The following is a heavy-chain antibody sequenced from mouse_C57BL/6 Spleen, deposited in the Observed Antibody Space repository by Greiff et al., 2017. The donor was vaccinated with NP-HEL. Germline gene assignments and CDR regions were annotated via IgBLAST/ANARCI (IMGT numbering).Heavy chain of an antibody. J-gene: IGHJ4*01. CDR1: GYTFTSYW. D-gene: IGHD1-1*01. Sequence: VQLQQSGAELVKPGASVKMSCKASGYTFTSYWITWVKQRPGQGLEWIGDIYPGSGSTNYNEKFKSKATLTVDTSYSKAYMQLSSLTSEDSAVYYCARAGITTVVATEDYAMDYWGQGTSVTVSS. CDR3: ARAGITTVVATEDYAMDY. CDR2: IYPGSGST. V-gene: IGHV1-55*01.